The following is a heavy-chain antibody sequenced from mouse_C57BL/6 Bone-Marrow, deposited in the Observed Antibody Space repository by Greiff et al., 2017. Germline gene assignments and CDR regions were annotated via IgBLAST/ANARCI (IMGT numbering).Heavy chain of an antibody. CDR2: IHPSDSDT. Sequence: VQLQQPGAELVKPGASVKVSCKASGYTFTSYWMHWVKQRPGQGLEWIGRIHPSDSDTNYNQKFKGKATLTVDKSSSTAYMQLSSLTSEDSSVYYCSIDHTIYWYFDVWGTGTTVTVSS. D-gene: IGHD1-1*02. CDR3: SIDHTIYWYFDV. CDR1: GYTFTSYW. J-gene: IGHJ1*03. V-gene: IGHV1-74*01.